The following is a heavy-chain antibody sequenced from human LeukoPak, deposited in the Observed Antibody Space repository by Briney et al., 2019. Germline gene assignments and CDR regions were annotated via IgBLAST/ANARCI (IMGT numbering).Heavy chain of an antibody. Sequence: SETLSLTCTVSGGSISSGSYYWSWIRQPAGKGLEWIGRTYTSGSTNYNPSLKSRVTISVDTSKNQFSLKLSSVTAADTAVYYCARGRGWYGSYFDYWGQGTLVTVSS. CDR1: GGSISSGSYY. D-gene: IGHD6-19*01. V-gene: IGHV4-61*02. CDR2: TYTSGST. J-gene: IGHJ4*02. CDR3: ARGRGWYGSYFDY.